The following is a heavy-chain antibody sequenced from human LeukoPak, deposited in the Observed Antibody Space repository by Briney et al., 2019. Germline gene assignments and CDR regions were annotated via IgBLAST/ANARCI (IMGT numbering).Heavy chain of an antibody. D-gene: IGHD2-2*01. Sequence: KSSETLSLTCAVYGGSFSGYYWSWIRQPPGKGLEWIGEINHSGSTNYNPSLKSRVTISVDTSKNQFSLKLSSVTAEDTAVYYCARARVVVPAATKSTYYYYGMDVWGQGTTVTVSS. CDR2: INHSGST. J-gene: IGHJ6*02. V-gene: IGHV4-34*01. CDR3: ARARVVVPAATKSTYYYYGMDV. CDR1: GGSFSGYY.